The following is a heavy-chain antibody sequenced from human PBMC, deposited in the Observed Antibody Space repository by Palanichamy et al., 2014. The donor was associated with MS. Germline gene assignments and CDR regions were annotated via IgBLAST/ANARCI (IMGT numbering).Heavy chain of an antibody. D-gene: IGHD1-26*01. Sequence: QVQLQESGPGLVKPSETLSLTCTVSGGSISNYYWSWIRQPPGKGLQWIGYIYDSERTNYNPSLKSRVTISVDTSKNQFSPKLSSVTAADTAVYYCAGGPCCGSHFNYWGQGTLVTVSS. CDR3: AGGPCCGSHFNY. J-gene: IGHJ4*02. CDR1: GGSISNYY. CDR2: IYDSERT. V-gene: IGHV4-59*01.